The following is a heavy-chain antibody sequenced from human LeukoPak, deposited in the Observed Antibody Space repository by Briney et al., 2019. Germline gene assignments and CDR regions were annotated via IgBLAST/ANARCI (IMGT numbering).Heavy chain of an antibody. V-gene: IGHV1-69*04. D-gene: IGHD6-13*01. CDR1: GGTFSSYA. J-gene: IGHJ6*02. CDR3: ARGAAAGIFFHYYGMDV. CDR2: IIPILGIA. Sequence: SVKVSCKASGGTFSSYAISWVRQAPGQGLEWMGRIIPILGIANYAQKFQGRVTITADKSTSTAYMELSSLRSEDTAVYYCARGAAAGIFFHYYGMDVWGQGTTVTVPS.